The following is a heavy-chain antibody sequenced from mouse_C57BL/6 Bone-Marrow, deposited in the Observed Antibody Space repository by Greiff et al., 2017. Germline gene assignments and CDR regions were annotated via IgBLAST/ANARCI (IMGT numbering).Heavy chain of an antibody. CDR1: GFNIKDDY. Sequence: VQLQQSGAELVRPGASVKLSCTASGFNIKDDYMHWVKQRPEQGLEWIGWIDPENGDTEYASKFQGKATITADTSSNTAYLQLSSLTSEDTAVYYCTTRIPWFAYWGQGTLVTVSA. CDR2: IDPENGDT. CDR3: TTRIPWFAY. J-gene: IGHJ3*01. V-gene: IGHV14-4*01.